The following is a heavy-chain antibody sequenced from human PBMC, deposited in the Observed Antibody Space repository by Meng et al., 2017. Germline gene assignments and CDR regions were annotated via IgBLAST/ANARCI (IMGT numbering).Heavy chain of an antibody. Sequence: GESLKISCAASGFSFNNAWMGWVRQAPGKGLEWVGHIKDNTDGGTTDYAAPVQGRFTISRDDSKSMLYLQMNSLKTEDTAVYYCNTDQWKSPVDIWGQGTMVTVSS. V-gene: IGHV3-15*01. CDR3: NTDQWKSPVDI. CDR1: GFSFNNAW. CDR2: IKDNTDGGTT. D-gene: IGHD6-19*01. J-gene: IGHJ3*02.